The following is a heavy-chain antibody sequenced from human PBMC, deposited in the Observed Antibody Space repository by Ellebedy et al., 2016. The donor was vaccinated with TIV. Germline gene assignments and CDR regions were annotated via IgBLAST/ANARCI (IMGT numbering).Heavy chain of an antibody. J-gene: IGHJ3*01. CDR2: IDWDDDK. D-gene: IGHD1-1*01. CDR3: ERIWKDAFDV. V-gene: IGHV2-70*04. CDR1: GLSVSNNAMR. Sequence: SGPTLVKPTETLTLTCTLSGLSVSNNAMRVSWIRQPPGKAPEWLARIDWDDDKFYSKALKTRLTISKDTFRNQVVLTMTAMDPVDTATYYCERIWKDAFDVWGQGTTVTVSS.